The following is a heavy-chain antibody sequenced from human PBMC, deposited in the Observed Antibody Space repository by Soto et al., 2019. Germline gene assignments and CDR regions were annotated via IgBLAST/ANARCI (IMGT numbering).Heavy chain of an antibody. V-gene: IGHV3-30*18. J-gene: IGHJ6*02. CDR3: AKGLTWDV. CDR1: GXTLSSYW. Sequence: GSLRLSCAASGXTLSSYWMHWVRQAPGKGLELVAFVSYDGSNKYYAESVKGRLSPYRDNSKIPLYLQMNSLRAEDTAVYYCAKGLTWDVWGQGTTVTVPS. CDR2: VSYDGSNK.